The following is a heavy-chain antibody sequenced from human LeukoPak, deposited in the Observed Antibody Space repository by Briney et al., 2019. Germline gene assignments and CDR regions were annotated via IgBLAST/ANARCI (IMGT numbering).Heavy chain of an antibody. CDR3: AKVEYYYDSSGYYLHYWYYYYYMDV. D-gene: IGHD3-22*01. V-gene: IGHV3-30*02. CDR1: GFTFSSYG. Sequence: GGSLRLSCAASGFTFSSYGMHWVRQAPGKGLEWVAFIRYDGSNKYYADSVKGRFTISRDNSKNTLYLQMNSLRAEDTAVYYCAKVEYYYDSSGYYLHYWYYYYYMDVWGKGTTVTVSS. J-gene: IGHJ6*03. CDR2: IRYDGSNK.